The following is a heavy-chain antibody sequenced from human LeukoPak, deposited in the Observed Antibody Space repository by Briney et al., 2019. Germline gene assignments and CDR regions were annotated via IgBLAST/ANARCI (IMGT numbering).Heavy chain of an antibody. J-gene: IGHJ4*02. CDR2: IYPGDSDT. Sequence: KSGESLKISCKGSGYSFTSSWIGWVRQVPGKGLEWMGIIYPGDSDTRYSPSFQGQVTISADKSISTAYLQWSSLKASDTAMYYCASSVGYSSGWPKGGVGYWGQGTLVTVSS. CDR3: ASSVGYSSGWPKGGVGY. D-gene: IGHD6-19*01. V-gene: IGHV5-51*01. CDR1: GYSFTSSW.